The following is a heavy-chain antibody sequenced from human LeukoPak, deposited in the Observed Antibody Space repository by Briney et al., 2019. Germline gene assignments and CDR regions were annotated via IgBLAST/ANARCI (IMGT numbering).Heavy chain of an antibody. CDR3: ARDLPSYDYVWGSYRYEVDDAFDI. D-gene: IGHD3-16*02. CDR1: GFTFSSYG. Sequence: PGRSLRLSCAASGFTFSSYGMHWVRQAPGKGLEWVAVISYDGSNKYYADSVKGRFTISRDNSKNTLYLQMNSLRAEDTAVYYCARDLPSYDYVWGSYRYEVDDAFDIWGQGTMVTVSS. J-gene: IGHJ3*02. CDR2: ISYDGSNK. V-gene: IGHV3-30*03.